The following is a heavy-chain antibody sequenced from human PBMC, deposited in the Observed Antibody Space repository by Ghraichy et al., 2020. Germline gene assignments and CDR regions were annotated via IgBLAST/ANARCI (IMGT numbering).Heavy chain of an antibody. V-gene: IGHV3-23*01. CDR2: IGDSGANT. J-gene: IGHJ4*02. CDR3: AKQGCSSPLCYLNF. CDR1: GFAFSTYA. D-gene: IGHD2-2*01. Sequence: GGSLRLSCAASGFAFSTYAMTWVRQAPGKGLEWVSSIGDSGANTNYADSVKGRFTISRDNSKNTLYLQMNDLRADDTAVFFCAKQGCSSPLCYLNFWGRGTLVTVSS.